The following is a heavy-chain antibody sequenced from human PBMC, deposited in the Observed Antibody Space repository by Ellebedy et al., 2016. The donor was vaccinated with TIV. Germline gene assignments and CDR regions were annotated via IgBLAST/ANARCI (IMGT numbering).Heavy chain of an antibody. Sequence: GASLKISCAASEFSVTSDWMSWVRQAPGKGLEWVANMNQDGSEKYYVDSVKGRCTISRDNAKNSLYLQMNSLRAEDTAVYFCERERLRSSFDYWGQGTLVTVSS. D-gene: IGHD3-10*01. CDR2: MNQDGSEK. V-gene: IGHV3-7*01. CDR3: ERERLRSSFDY. J-gene: IGHJ4*02. CDR1: EFSVTSDW.